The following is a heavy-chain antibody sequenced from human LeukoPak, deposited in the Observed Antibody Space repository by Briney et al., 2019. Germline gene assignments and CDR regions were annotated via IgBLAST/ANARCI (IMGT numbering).Heavy chain of an antibody. CDR1: GFTFSSYG. J-gene: IGHJ4*02. Sequence: GGSLRLSCAASGFTFSSYGMHWVRQAPGKGLEWVAFIRYDGSNKYYADSVKGRFTISRDNSKNTLYLQMNSLRAEDTAVYYCANVGVEGTKPAAVAGKNQADYWGQGTLVTVSS. V-gene: IGHV3-30*02. CDR2: IRYDGSNK. D-gene: IGHD6-19*01. CDR3: ANVGVEGTKPAAVAGKNQADY.